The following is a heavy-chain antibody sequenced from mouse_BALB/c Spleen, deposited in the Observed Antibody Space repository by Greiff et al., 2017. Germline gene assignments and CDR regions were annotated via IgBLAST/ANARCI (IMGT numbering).Heavy chain of an antibody. CDR2: ISSGGSYT. CDR3: ARHPGDYAMDY. D-gene: IGHD4-1*01. V-gene: IGHV5-9-3*01. J-gene: IGHJ4*01. CDR1: GFTFSSYA. Sequence: EVKLMESGGGLVKPGGSLKLSCAASGFTFSSYAMSWVRQTPEKRLEWVATISSGGSYTYYPDSVKGRFTISRDNAKNTLYLQMSSLRSEDTAMYYCARHPGDYAMDYWGQGTSVTVSS.